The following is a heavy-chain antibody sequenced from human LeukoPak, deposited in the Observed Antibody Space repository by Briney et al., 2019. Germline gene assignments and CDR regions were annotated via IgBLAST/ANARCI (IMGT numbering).Heavy chain of an antibody. CDR3: ARDIDKTAMLFKGFDT. Sequence: SQTLSLTCTVSGGSISSGGYYWSWIRQHPGKGLEWIGYIYYSGSTYYNPSLKSRVTISVDTSKNQFSLKLSSVTAADTAVYYCARDIDKTAMLFKGFDTWGQGTLVDVSS. V-gene: IGHV4-31*03. D-gene: IGHD5-18*01. CDR1: GGSISSGGYY. CDR2: IYYSGST. J-gene: IGHJ5*02.